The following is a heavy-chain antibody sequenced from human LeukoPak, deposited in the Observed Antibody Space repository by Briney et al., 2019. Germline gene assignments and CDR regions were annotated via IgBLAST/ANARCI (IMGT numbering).Heavy chain of an antibody. V-gene: IGHV6-1*01. Sequence: SQTLSLTCALSGDSFSSNSAAWNWIRQSPSRGLEWLGRTYYRSKWFNDYAISVKSRITINPDTSKNQFSLQLNSVTPEDTAVYYCARDRGIAAAGYFGLWGRGTLVTVSS. CDR3: ARDRGIAAAGYFGL. D-gene: IGHD6-13*01. J-gene: IGHJ2*01. CDR2: TYYRSKWFN. CDR1: GDSFSSNSAA.